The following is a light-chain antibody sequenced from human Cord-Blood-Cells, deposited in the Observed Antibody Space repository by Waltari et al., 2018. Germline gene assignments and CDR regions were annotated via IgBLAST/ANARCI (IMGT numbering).Light chain of an antibody. Sequence: DIQMTQSPSSLSASVGDRVTITCRASQSISSYLNWYQQKPGKAPKLLIYAASSLQSGVPSRFSGSGSGTDFTLTISSVQPEDFATYYCQQSYRTFGQGTKVEIK. CDR2: AAS. J-gene: IGKJ1*01. V-gene: IGKV1-39*01. CDR1: QSISSY. CDR3: QQSYRT.